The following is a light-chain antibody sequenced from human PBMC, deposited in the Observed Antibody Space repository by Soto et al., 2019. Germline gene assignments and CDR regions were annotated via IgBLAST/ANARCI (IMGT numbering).Light chain of an antibody. CDR1: QSISSW. V-gene: IGKV1-5*03. CDR2: KAS. J-gene: IGKJ1*01. CDR3: QRYNSYWT. Sequence: DIQMTQSPSTLSASVGDRVTITCRASQSISSWLAWYQQKPGKAPKLLIYKASSLESGVPSRFSGSGSGTEVTLTISSLQHDDFATYYCQRYNSYWTFGQGTKVEIK.